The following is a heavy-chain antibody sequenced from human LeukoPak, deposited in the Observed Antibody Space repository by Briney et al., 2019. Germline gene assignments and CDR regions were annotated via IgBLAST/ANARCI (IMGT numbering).Heavy chain of an antibody. CDR1: GFTFSTSA. CDR2: ISGSGAT. V-gene: IGHV3-23*01. CDR3: AKDLNWGGR. D-gene: IGHD7-27*01. Sequence: PGGSLRLSCAASGFTFSTSAMTWVRQAPGKGLEWVSGISGSGATDYADSVKGRFTISRDNSKNTLYLQINSLRAEDTAVYYCAKDLNWGGRWGQGTLDTVSS. J-gene: IGHJ4*02.